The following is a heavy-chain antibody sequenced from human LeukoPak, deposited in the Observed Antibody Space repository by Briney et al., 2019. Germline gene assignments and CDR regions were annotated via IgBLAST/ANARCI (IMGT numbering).Heavy chain of an antibody. Sequence: SGVSLRLSCAASGFTFSSYAMHWVRQAPGKGLEWVAVISYDGSNKYYADSVKGRFTISRDNSKNTLYLQMNSLRAEDTAVYYCARGGDGYNLDYWGQGTLVTVSS. D-gene: IGHD5-24*01. CDR2: ISYDGSNK. V-gene: IGHV3-30*04. CDR3: ARGGDGYNLDY. CDR1: GFTFSSYA. J-gene: IGHJ4*02.